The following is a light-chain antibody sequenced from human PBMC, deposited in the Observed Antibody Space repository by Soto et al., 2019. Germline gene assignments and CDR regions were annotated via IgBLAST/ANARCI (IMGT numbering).Light chain of an antibody. V-gene: IGKV3-15*01. CDR3: QQYDNWPQRT. J-gene: IGKJ1*01. CDR1: QSVSSN. CDR2: GAS. Sequence: EIVMTQSPATLSVSPGERATLSCRASQSVSSNLAWYQQKPGQAPRLLIYGASTRATGIPARFSGSGSGTEFTLSINSLQSEDFAVYYCQQYDNWPQRTFGQGTKVEIK.